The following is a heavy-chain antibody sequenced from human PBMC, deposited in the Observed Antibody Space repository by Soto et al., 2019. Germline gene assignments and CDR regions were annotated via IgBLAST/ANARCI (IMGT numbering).Heavy chain of an antibody. CDR1: YGSIGSYY. J-gene: IGHJ4*02. CDR2: MYYSGSS. Sequence: SETLSLTCSVSYGSIGSYYWSWVGQRPGKGLEWIGYMYYSGSSNYNPSLRGRVTMSVDTSKNQFSLKLNSLTAADTAVYYCARNLKYYGSGRIYKFVYWGQGTLVTVSS. V-gene: IGHV4-59*12. CDR3: ARNLKYYGSGRIYKFVY. D-gene: IGHD3-10*01.